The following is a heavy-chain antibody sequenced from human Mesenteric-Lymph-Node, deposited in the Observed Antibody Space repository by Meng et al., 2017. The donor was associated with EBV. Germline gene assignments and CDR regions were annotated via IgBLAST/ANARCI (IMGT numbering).Heavy chain of an antibody. Sequence: QVAAQGAGPRPGKPSGTRSLPCRVSGWSNRKSNWWGWVRQPPGKGLGGIGGIYYSGRTSFHPSLKSRVSLSVEKSKNHFSLNLSSVTAADTAVYYCARVTVTGGYYFDYWGQGSLVTVSS. V-gene: IGHV4-4*02. CDR2: IYYSGRT. J-gene: IGHJ4*02. D-gene: IGHD4-17*01. CDR1: GWSNRKSNW. CDR3: ARVTVTGGYYFDY.